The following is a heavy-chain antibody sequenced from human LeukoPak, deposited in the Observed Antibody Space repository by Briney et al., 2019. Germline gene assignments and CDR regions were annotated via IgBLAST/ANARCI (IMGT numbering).Heavy chain of an antibody. CDR1: GGSISSHY. V-gene: IGHV4-59*11. CDR2: IYYSGST. D-gene: IGHD3-22*01. Sequence: PSETLSLTCTVSGGSISSHYWSWIRQPPGKGLEWIGYIYYSGSTNYNPSLKSRVTISVDTSKNQFSLKLSSVTAADTAVYCCARDRYYYDSSGYYYFDYWGQGTLVTVSS. CDR3: ARDRYYYDSSGYYYFDY. J-gene: IGHJ4*02.